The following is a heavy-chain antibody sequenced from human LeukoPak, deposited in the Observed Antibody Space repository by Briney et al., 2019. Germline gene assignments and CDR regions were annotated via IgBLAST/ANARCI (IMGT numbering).Heavy chain of an antibody. CDR2: IYHSGST. J-gene: IGHJ4*02. D-gene: IGHD1-26*01. CDR3: ARDSALRASDY. CDR1: GYSISSGYY. Sequence: SETLSLTCTVSGYSISSGYYWGWIRQPPGKGLEWIASIYHSGSTYYNPSLKSRVTISEDTSKNQFSLKLSSVTAADTAVYYCARDSALRASDYWGQGTLVTVSS. V-gene: IGHV4-38-2*02.